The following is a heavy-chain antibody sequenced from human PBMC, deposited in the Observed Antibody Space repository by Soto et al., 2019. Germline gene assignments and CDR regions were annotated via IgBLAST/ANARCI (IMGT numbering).Heavy chain of an antibody. CDR2: INPSGGST. CDR1: GYTFTSYG. V-gene: IGHV1-46*01. D-gene: IGHD2-21*02. Sequence: ASVKVSCKASGYTFTSYGISWVRQAPGQGLEWMGIINPSGGSTSYAQKFQGRVTMTRDTSTSTVYMELSSLRSEDTAVYYCATMKTYCGGDCYSDYWGQGTLVTAPQ. J-gene: IGHJ4*02. CDR3: ATMKTYCGGDCYSDY.